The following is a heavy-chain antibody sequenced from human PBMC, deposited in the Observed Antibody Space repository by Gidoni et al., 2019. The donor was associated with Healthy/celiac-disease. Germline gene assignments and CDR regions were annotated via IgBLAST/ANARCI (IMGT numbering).Heavy chain of an antibody. V-gene: IGHV1-69*08. D-gene: IGHD6-25*01. Sequence: QVQLVQSGAEAKKPGSSVQASCQAAGGTVISYTISWVRQAPGQGLEWMGRIIPILGIANYAQKFQGRVTITADKSTSTAYMELSSLRSEDTAVYYCARDLGSERPLDYWGQGTLVTVSS. CDR1: GGTVISYT. J-gene: IGHJ4*02. CDR3: ARDLGSERPLDY. CDR2: IIPILGIA.